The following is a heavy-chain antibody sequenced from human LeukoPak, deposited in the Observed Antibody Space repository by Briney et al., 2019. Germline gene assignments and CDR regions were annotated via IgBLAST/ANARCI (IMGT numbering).Heavy chain of an antibody. D-gene: IGHD5-18*01. CDR2: ISTSGGRT. V-gene: IGHV3-23*01. Sequence: GGSLRLSCAASGFTFSTFAVHWVRQAPGKGLQWVSAISTSGGRTYYADSVKGRFTISRDNSKNTLYLQMNGLRGEDTAVYYCAKGRYNDHVSDGSDIWGRGTMVTVSS. CDR1: GFTFSTFA. CDR3: AKGRYNDHVSDGSDI. J-gene: IGHJ3*02.